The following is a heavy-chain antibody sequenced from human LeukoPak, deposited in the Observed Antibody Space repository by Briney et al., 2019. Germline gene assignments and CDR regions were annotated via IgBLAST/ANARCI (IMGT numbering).Heavy chain of an antibody. CDR2: INSDGSST. CDR1: GFTFSSYW. Sequence: GGSLRLSCAASGFTFSSYWMHWVRQAPGKGLVWVSRINSDGSSTSYADSVKGRFTISRDNAKNTLYLQMNSLRAEDTAVYYCASYLPYCGGDCYPQHYWGQGTLVTVSS. J-gene: IGHJ4*02. CDR3: ASYLPYCGGDCYPQHY. V-gene: IGHV3-74*01. D-gene: IGHD2-21*02.